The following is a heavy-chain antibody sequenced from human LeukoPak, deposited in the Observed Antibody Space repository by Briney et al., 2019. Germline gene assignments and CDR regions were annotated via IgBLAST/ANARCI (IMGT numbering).Heavy chain of an antibody. J-gene: IGHJ4*02. Sequence: PGRPLRLSCAASGFTLTGYGMHWVRQAPGKGLEWVSYVSSSGRNIYYADSVKGRFTISRDNAKNSLYLQMNSLRAEDTAVYYCARDLVQLWSKDYWGQGTLVTVSS. V-gene: IGHV3-48*04. CDR1: GFTLTGYG. CDR2: VSSSGRNI. CDR3: ARDLVQLWSKDY. D-gene: IGHD5-18*01.